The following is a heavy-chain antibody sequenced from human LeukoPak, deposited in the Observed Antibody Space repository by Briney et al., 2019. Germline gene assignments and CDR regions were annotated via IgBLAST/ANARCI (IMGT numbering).Heavy chain of an antibody. CDR1: GFTFSSYA. J-gene: IGHJ4*02. Sequence: PGGTLRLSCAASGFTFSSYAMTWVRQVPGKGLEWVSVISGSGGDTHYADSVKGRFTISRDNSKNTLYLQMNSLRAEDTAIYYCAEHPSMPRGPGYWGQGTLVTVSS. CDR3: AEHPSMPRGPGY. D-gene: IGHD3-10*01. V-gene: IGHV3-23*01. CDR2: ISGSGGDT.